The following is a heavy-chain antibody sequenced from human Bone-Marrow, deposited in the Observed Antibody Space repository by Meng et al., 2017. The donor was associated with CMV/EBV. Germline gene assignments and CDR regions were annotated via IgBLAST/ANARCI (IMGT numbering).Heavy chain of an antibody. CDR3: AREMIQWVDY. CDR2: IYSDGTGI. CDR1: GFTFSSYW. V-gene: IGHV3-74*01. J-gene: IGHJ4*02. D-gene: IGHD5-12*01. Sequence: GESLKISCVASGFTFSSYWMHWVRQAPGKGLVWVSRIYSDGTGINYADSVKGRFTISRDNSKNTLYLQMNSLRAEDTAVYYCAREMIQWVDYWGQGTLVTVSS.